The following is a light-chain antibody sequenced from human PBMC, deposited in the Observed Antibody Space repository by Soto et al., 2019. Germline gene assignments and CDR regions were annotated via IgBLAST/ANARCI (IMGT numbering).Light chain of an antibody. CDR2: QIS. J-gene: IGKJ1*01. CDR1: DSLAHSDGKIN. Sequence: DIVLTQSPIYLPVTLGQPASISCRSHDSLAHSDGKINMSWLHQRPGPPPRLLIYQISNTYRGLPDRFSGSGAGTDFTLTISSVEAEDVGIYYCMQATQFRTFGQGTRVDIK. CDR3: MQATQFRT. V-gene: IGKV2-24*01.